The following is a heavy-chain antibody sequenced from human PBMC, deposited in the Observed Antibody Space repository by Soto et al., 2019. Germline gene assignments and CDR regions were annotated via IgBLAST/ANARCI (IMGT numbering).Heavy chain of an antibody. CDR2: IYYSGST. CDR3: AREGYRSGWSGIGALNWFDP. V-gene: IGHV4-59*01. Sequence: SETLALTCTVSGGSISRYYWSWIRQPPGKGLEWIGYIYYSGSTNYNPSLKSRVTISVDTSKNQFSLKLSSVTAADTAVYYCAREGYRSGWSGIGALNWFDPWGQGTLVTVS. J-gene: IGHJ5*02. D-gene: IGHD6-19*01. CDR1: GGSISRYY.